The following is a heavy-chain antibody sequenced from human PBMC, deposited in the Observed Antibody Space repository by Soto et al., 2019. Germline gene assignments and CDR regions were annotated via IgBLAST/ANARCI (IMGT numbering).Heavy chain of an antibody. CDR2: IYDSGIT. Sequence: QVQLQESGPGLVKPSETLSLTCTVSGGSNSSYSWTWIRQPPGKGLEWIGNIYDSGITNYSPSLKSRVTISVDTSKNQFSLKLSSVTAADTAVYFCARHGVGRGLDPWGQGTLVTVSS. CDR3: ARHGVGRGLDP. V-gene: IGHV4-59*01. D-gene: IGHD2-15*01. J-gene: IGHJ5*02. CDR1: GGSNSSYS.